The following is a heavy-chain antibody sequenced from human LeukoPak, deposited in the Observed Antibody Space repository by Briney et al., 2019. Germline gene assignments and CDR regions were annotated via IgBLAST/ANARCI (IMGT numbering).Heavy chain of an antibody. V-gene: IGHV3-7*03. CDR3: ASKGCTGGNCKHYFDY. D-gene: IGHD2-8*02. CDR2: IKQDGSEE. CDR1: GFSVGDKY. J-gene: IGHJ4*02. Sequence: SGGSLRLSCAPSGFSVGDKYMAWVRQAPGKGLEWVANIKQDGSEEYYVDSVKGRFTISRDNAKNSLYLQMNSLRAEDTAVYYCASKGCTGGNCKHYFDYWGQGTLVTVAS.